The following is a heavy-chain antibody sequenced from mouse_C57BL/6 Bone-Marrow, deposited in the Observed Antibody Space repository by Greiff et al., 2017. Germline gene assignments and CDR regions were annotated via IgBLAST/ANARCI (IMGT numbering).Heavy chain of an antibody. J-gene: IGHJ1*03. CDR1: GFTFSSYT. CDR2: ISGGGGNT. CDR3: SRQVTTVQATKYCEV. D-gene: IGHD1-1*01. V-gene: IGHV5-9*01. Sequence: EVQRVESGGGLVKPGGSLKLSCAASGFTFSSYTMSWVRQTPEKRLQWVAAISGGGGNTYYPDSVKGRFTISRDNDKNILYLQMSSLRSEDSALXYCSRQVTTVQATKYCEVGGTGTTVTVSS.